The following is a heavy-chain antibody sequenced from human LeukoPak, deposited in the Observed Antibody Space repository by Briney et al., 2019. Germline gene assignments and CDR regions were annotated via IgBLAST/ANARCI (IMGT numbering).Heavy chain of an antibody. CDR3: ARAEVGYSGSGSYYWFDP. CDR2: ISAYNGNT. CDR1: GYTFTSYG. J-gene: IGHJ5*02. Sequence: ASVKVSCKASGYTFTSYGISWVRQAPGQGLEWMGWISAYNGNTNYAQKLQGRVTMTTDTSTSTAYMELRSLRSDDTAVYYCARAEVGYSGSGSYYWFDPWGQGNLVTVSS. D-gene: IGHD3-10*01. V-gene: IGHV1-18*01.